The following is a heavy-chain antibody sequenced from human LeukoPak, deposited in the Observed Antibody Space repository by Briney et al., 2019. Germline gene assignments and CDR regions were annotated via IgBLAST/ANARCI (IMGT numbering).Heavy chain of an antibody. CDR2: ISWNSGSI. CDR1: GFTFADYA. Sequence: GGSLRLSCAASGFTFADYAMHWVRQAPGKGLEWVSGISWNSGSIGYADSVKGRFTISRDNAKNSLYLQMNSLRAEDTALYYCAAGSSSWSLFDYWGQGTLVTVSS. D-gene: IGHD6-13*01. CDR3: AAGSSSWSLFDY. J-gene: IGHJ4*02. V-gene: IGHV3-9*01.